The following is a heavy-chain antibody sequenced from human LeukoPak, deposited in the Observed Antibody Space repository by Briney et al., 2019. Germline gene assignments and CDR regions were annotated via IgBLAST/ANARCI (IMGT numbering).Heavy chain of an antibody. Sequence: ASVKVSCKASGYTFTSYDINWVRQATGQGLEWMGWMNPNSGNTGYAQKFQGRVTMTEDTSTDTAYMELSSLRSEDTAVYYCATPYYYDSSGYPYYFDYWGQGTLVTVSS. CDR1: GYTFTSYD. D-gene: IGHD3-22*01. CDR2: MNPNSGNT. J-gene: IGHJ4*02. V-gene: IGHV1-8*01. CDR3: ATPYYYDSSGYPYYFDY.